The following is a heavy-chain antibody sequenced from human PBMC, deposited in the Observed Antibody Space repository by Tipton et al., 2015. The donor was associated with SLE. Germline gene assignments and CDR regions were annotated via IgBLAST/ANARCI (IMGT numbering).Heavy chain of an antibody. CDR2: INHSGST. CDR1: GGSFSGYY. Sequence: TLSLTCAVYGGSFSGYYWSWIRQPPGKGLEWIGEINHSGSTYYNPSLKSRVTISVDTSKNQFSLKLSSVTAADTAVYYCARGRVDTAMVGRRYYFDYWGQGTLVTVSS. V-gene: IGHV4-34*01. D-gene: IGHD5-18*01. CDR3: ARGRVDTAMVGRRYYFDY. J-gene: IGHJ4*02.